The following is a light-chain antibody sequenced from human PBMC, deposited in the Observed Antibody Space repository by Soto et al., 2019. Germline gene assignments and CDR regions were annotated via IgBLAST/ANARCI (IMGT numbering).Light chain of an antibody. V-gene: IGKV3-20*01. CDR1: QSLSRTY. CDR3: QHYGNSPYT. CDR2: GVS. Sequence: EIVLTQSPGTLSLSPGERVILSCRASQSLSRTYLAWYQQKPGQAPRLLIYGVSSSATGIPDRFSGSGSGTDFTLTISRLEPEDFAVYYCQHYGNSPYTFGQGTKLEI. J-gene: IGKJ2*01.